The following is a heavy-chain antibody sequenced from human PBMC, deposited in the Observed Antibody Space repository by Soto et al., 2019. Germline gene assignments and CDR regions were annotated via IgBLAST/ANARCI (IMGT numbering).Heavy chain of an antibody. CDR3: ASGEVGIAAAGIPSDHYYYYYGMDV. J-gene: IGHJ6*02. CDR2: IIPIFGTA. V-gene: IGHV1-69*13. Sequence: EASVKVSCKASGGTFSSYAISWVRQAPGQGLEWMGGIIPIFGTANYAQKFQGRVTIAADESTSTAYMELSSLRSEDTAVYYCASGEVGIAAAGIPSDHYYYYYGMDVWGQGTTVTVSS. CDR1: GGTFSSYA. D-gene: IGHD6-13*01.